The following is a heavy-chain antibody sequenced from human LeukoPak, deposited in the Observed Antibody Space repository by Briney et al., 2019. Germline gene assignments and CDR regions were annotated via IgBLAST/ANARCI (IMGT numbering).Heavy chain of an antibody. CDR1: GFTFSSYG. Sequence: PGRSLRLSCAASGFTFSSYGMHWVRQAPGKGLEWVAVIWYDGSNKYYADSVKGRFTISRDNSKNTLYLQMNSQRAEDTAEYYCAKDHFTIFGVERNWFDPWGQGTLVTVSS. CDR2: IWYDGSNK. D-gene: IGHD3-3*01. J-gene: IGHJ5*02. CDR3: AKDHFTIFGVERNWFDP. V-gene: IGHV3-33*06.